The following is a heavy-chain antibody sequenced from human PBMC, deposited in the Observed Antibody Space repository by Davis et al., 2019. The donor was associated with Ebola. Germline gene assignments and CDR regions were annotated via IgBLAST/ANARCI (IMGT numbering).Heavy chain of an antibody. D-gene: IGHD2-15*01. CDR3: TTGYCSGGRCYSLPDY. CDR1: GITFSNAW. CDR2: IKSKTDGGTT. J-gene: IGHJ4*02. V-gene: IGHV3-15*01. Sequence: PGGSLRLSCVASGITFSNAWMSWVRQAPGKGLEWVGRIKSKTDGGTTDYAAPVKGRFTISRDDSKNTLYLQMNSLKTEDTAVYSCTTGYCSGGRCYSLPDYWGQGTRVTVSS.